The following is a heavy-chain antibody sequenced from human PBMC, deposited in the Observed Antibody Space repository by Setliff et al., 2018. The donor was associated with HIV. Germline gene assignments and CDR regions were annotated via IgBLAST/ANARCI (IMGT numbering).Heavy chain of an antibody. D-gene: IGHD3-16*01. CDR1: GFTFSSHW. J-gene: IGHJ3*02. V-gene: IGHV3-74*01. Sequence: GGSLRLSCAVSGFTFSSHWMHWVRQAPGKGLVWVSFINTDGSTTRYADSVKGRFTISRDNAKNTLYLQINSLRAEDTAVYHCARPGATGGAYDIWGQGTTVTVSS. CDR2: INTDGSTT. CDR3: ARPGATGGAYDI.